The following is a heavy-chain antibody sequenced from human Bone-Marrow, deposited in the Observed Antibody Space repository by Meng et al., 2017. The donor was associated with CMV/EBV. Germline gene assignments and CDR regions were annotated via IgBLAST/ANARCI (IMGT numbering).Heavy chain of an antibody. D-gene: IGHD6-13*01. CDR3: ARTLAALGPYGMDV. CDR1: GYTFTSYY. V-gene: IGHV1-46*01. J-gene: IGHJ6*02. CDR2: INPSGGST. Sequence: ASVKCSWKASGYTFTSYYMHWVRQVPGQGLEWMGIINPSGGSTSYAQKFQGRVTITRNTSISTAYMELSSLRSEDTAVYYCARTLAALGPYGMDVWGQGTTVTASS.